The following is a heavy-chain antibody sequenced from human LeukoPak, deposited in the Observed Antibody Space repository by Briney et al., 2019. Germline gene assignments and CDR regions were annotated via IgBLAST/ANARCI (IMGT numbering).Heavy chain of an antibody. V-gene: IGHV3-66*01. CDR1: GFTVSSNY. D-gene: IGHD3-10*01. J-gene: IGHJ3*02. CDR3: VKDRSGAYAFDI. Sequence: GGSLRLSCSASGFTVSSNYMSWVRQAPGKGLEWVSVIYSGGSTYYADAVVGRCTISRDNSKNTLYLQLSSLSAADTAVYYCVKDRSGAYAFDIWGRGTMVTVSS. CDR2: IYSGGST.